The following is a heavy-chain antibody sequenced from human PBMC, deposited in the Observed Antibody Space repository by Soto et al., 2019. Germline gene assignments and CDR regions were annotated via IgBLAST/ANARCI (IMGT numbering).Heavy chain of an antibody. CDR2: ISGSGGST. J-gene: IGHJ4*02. CDR1: GLTFSSYS. D-gene: IGHD3-10*01. V-gene: IGHV3-23*01. Sequence: GGSMRLSCAASGLTFSSYSVSWVRQNTGKGLEWVSAISGSGGSTYYADSVKGRFTISRDNSKNTLYLQMNSLRAEDTAVYYCAKDRGPPPSPIDYWGQGTLVTVSS. CDR3: AKDRGPPPSPIDY.